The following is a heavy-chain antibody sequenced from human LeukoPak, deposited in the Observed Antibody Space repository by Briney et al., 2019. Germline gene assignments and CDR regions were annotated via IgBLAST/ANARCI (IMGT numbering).Heavy chain of an antibody. V-gene: IGHV3-30-3*01. CDR2: ISYDGSNK. J-gene: IGHJ6*02. CDR3: ARDRGRGVRGVIVYYYYGMDV. D-gene: IGHD3-10*01. Sequence: PGGSLRLSCAASGFTFSSYAMHWVRQAPGKGLEWVAVISYDGSNKYYADSVKGRFTISRDNSKNTLYLQMNGLRAEDTAVYCCARDRGRGVRGVIVYYYYGMDVWGQGTTVTVSS. CDR1: GFTFSSYA.